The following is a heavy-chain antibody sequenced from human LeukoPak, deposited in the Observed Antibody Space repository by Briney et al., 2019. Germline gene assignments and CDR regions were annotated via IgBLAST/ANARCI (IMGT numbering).Heavy chain of an antibody. D-gene: IGHD6-19*01. CDR3: ARGPGIDVAGVFDY. CDR1: GFGFSSYG. Sequence: ASVKLSCKASGFGFSSYGIYWVRQAPGQRLEWMGWISAYTGQTKYLQKMRGRVTMTTDTSTNTAYMELRSLTSDDTAVYYCARGPGIDVAGVFDYWGKGSLVIVSS. V-gene: IGHV1-18*04. CDR2: ISAYTGQT. J-gene: IGHJ4*02.